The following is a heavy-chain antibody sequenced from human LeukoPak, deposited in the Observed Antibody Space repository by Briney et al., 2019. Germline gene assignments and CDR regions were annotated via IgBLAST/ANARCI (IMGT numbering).Heavy chain of an antibody. CDR1: GFSFSNYV. CDR2: LSYDGIIK. J-gene: IGHJ4*02. CDR3: AKRQEETVTTKRTPFDY. Sequence: GGSLRLSCAASGFSFSNYVMDWVRQAPGKGLEWVAALSYDGIIKYADSVKGRFTISRDNSKNTLYPQMNSLRAEDTAVYYCAKRQEETVTTKRTPFDYWGQGTLVTVSS. V-gene: IGHV3-30-3*02. D-gene: IGHD4-17*01.